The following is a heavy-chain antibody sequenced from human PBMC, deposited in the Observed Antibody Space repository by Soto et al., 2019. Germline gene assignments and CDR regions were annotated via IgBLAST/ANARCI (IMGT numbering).Heavy chain of an antibody. CDR3: AKQVRDGTSSPYYFDY. Sequence: GGSLRLSCAASGFTFTSYGMHWVRQAPGKGLEWMALILHDGSAEYYADSVKGRFTISRDNSKNTLSLQMNSLRAEDTAVYYCAKQVRDGTSSPYYFDYWGQGTLVTVSS. V-gene: IGHV3-30*18. CDR1: GFTFTSYG. CDR2: ILHDGSAE. J-gene: IGHJ4*02. D-gene: IGHD6-6*01.